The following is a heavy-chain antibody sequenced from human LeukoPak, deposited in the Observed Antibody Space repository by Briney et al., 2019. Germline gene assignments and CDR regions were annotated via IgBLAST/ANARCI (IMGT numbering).Heavy chain of an antibody. V-gene: IGHV4-59*01. CDR1: GGSISSYY. CDR2: IYYSGST. D-gene: IGHD3-9*01. J-gene: IGHJ6*03. Sequence: PSETLSLTCTVSGGSISSYYWSWIRQPPGKGLEWIGYIYYSGSTNYNPSLKSRVTISVDTSKNQFSLKLSSVTAADTAVYYCARVGMGLTGYYFPRTYYYYYMDVWGKGTTVTISS. CDR3: ARVGMGLTGYYFPRTYYYYYMDV.